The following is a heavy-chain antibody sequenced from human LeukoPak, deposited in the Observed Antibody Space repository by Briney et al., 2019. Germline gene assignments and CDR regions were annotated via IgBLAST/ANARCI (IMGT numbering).Heavy chain of an antibody. Sequence: PGGSLRLSCAASGFTFSSYAMSWVRQAPGKGLEWVSVVSGSAGSTYYADSVKGRFTISRDNSKNTLYLQMNSLRAEDTAVYYCAKDKTGYNRPLDSWGQGTLVTVSS. V-gene: IGHV3-23*01. J-gene: IGHJ4*02. D-gene: IGHD6-13*01. CDR3: AKDKTGYNRPLDS. CDR1: GFTFSSYA. CDR2: VSGSAGST.